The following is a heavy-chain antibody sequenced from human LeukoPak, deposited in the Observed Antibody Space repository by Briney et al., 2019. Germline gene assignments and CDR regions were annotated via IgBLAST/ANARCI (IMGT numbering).Heavy chain of an antibody. CDR1: GFTFSSYG. CDR2: ISYDGSNK. V-gene: IGHV3-30*05. D-gene: IGHD3-3*01. CDR3: ARGVGPRLEWLFLDY. J-gene: IGHJ4*02. Sequence: GGSLRLSCAASGFTFSSYGMHWVRQAPGKGLEWVAVISYDGSNKYYADSVKGRFTISRDNSKNTLYLQMNSLRAEDTAVYYCARGVGPRLEWLFLDYWGQGTLVTVSS.